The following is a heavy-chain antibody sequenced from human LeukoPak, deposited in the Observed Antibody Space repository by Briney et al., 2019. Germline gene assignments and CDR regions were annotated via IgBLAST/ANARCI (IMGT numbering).Heavy chain of an antibody. CDR3: ARGSSGRYFDY. CDR1: GGSFSGHY. J-gene: IGHJ4*02. CDR2: INHSGST. V-gene: IGHV4-34*01. D-gene: IGHD3-22*01. Sequence: PSETLSLTCAVYGGSFSGHYWSWIRQPPGKGLEWIGEINHSGSTNYNPSLKSRVTISVDTSKNQFSLKLSSVTAADTAVYYCARGSSGRYFDYWGQGTLVTVSS.